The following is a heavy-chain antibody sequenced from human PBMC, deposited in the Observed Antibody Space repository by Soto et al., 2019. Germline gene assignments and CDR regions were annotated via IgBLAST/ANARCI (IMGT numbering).Heavy chain of an antibody. Sequence: VGSLRLSCAASGFTFSSYGMHWVRQAPGKGLEWVASISYYGSNKYYSDSVKGRFAISRDNAKNTLYLQMNSLRAENTAVYYSASANADYSSLFDYWGQGTLVTVSS. CDR1: GFTFSSYG. CDR3: ASANADYSSLFDY. D-gene: IGHD4-4*01. CDR2: ISYYGSNK. V-gene: IGHV3-30*03. J-gene: IGHJ4*02.